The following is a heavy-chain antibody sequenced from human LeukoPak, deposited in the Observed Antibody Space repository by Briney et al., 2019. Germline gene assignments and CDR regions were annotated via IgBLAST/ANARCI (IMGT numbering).Heavy chain of an antibody. V-gene: IGHV1-2*02. CDR1: GYSFTTYI. D-gene: IGHD3-10*01. CDR3: ASEEMGSITMVRGVMDY. J-gene: IGHJ4*02. CDR2: LNPNSGGT. Sequence: SSVKVSCKASGYSFTTYIMNWVRQAPGQGLEWMGWLNPNSGGTNYAQKFQGRVTMTRDTSISTAYMELSRLRSDDTAVYYCASEEMGSITMVRGVMDYWGQGTLVTVSS.